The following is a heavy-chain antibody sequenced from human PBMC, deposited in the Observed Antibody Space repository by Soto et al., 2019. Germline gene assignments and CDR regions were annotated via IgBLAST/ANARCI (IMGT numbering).Heavy chain of an antibody. CDR1: GFTFSSYG. D-gene: IGHD3-10*01. CDR3: AKPPVLGSYYPPDC. J-gene: IGHJ4*02. CDR2: ISGSDNNT. Sequence: EVQLLESGGGLVQPGGSLRLSCAASGFTFSSYGMSWVRQAPGKGLEWVSVISGSDNNTYYGDSVKGRFTISRDNSKNTMYLQLNSLRAEDTAVYCCAKPPVLGSYYPPDCWGQGTLVTGSS. V-gene: IGHV3-23*01.